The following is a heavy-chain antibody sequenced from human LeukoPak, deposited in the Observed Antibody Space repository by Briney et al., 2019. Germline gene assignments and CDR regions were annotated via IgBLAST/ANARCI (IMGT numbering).Heavy chain of an antibody. CDR1: GYSISSGYY. V-gene: IGHV4-38-2*02. CDR2: IYHSGST. CDR3: ARWGNYYDSSGYLFDY. Sequence: SETLSLTCTVSGYSISSGYYWGWIRQPPGKGLEWIGSIYHSGSTYYNPSLKSRVTISVDTSKNQFSLKLSSVTAADTAVYYCARWGNYYDSSGYLFDYWGQGTLVTVSS. J-gene: IGHJ4*02. D-gene: IGHD3-22*01.